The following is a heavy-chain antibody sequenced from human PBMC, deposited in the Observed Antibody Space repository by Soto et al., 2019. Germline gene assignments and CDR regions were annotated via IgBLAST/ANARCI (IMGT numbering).Heavy chain of an antibody. CDR1: GASINSYG. J-gene: IGHJ4*02. Sequence: SETLSLTCTVSGASINSYGWSWIRRPAGKGLEWIGRLYSSGNTDYNPSFKSRLTMSADVSQNHFSLKLFSVTAADTAVYFCARGPYSSGSYVLDSWGQGILVT. CDR2: LYSSGNT. V-gene: IGHV4-4*07. D-gene: IGHD6-19*01. CDR3: ARGPYSSGSYVLDS.